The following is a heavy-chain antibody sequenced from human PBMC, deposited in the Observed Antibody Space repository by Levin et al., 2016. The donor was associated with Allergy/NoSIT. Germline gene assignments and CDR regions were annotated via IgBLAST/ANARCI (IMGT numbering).Heavy chain of an antibody. CDR3: ARKPAGLGSGTTRDYGMDV. CDR2: INHSGST. D-gene: IGHD1-1*01. J-gene: IGHJ6*02. Sequence: SETLSLTCAVYGGSFSGYYWSWIRQPPGKGLEWIGEINHSGSTNYNPSLKSRVTISVDTSKNQFSLKLSSVTAADTAVYYCARKPAGLGSGTTRDYGMDVWGQGTTVTVSS. V-gene: IGHV4-34*01. CDR1: GGSFSGYY.